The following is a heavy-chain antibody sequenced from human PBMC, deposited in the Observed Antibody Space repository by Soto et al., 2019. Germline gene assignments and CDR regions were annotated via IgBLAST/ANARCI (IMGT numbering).Heavy chain of an antibody. Sequence: GGSLRLSCAASGFTFSSYGMHWVRQAPGKGLEWVAVISYDGSNKYYADSVKGRFTISRDNSKNTLYLQMNSLRAEDTAVYYCARDHSSSWYYFDYWGQGTLVTVSS. CDR2: ISYDGSNK. V-gene: IGHV3-30*03. D-gene: IGHD6-13*01. J-gene: IGHJ4*02. CDR3: ARDHSSSWYYFDY. CDR1: GFTFSSYG.